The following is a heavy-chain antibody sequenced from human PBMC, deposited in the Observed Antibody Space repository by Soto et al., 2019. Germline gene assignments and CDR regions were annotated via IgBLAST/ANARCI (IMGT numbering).Heavy chain of an antibody. D-gene: IGHD6-13*01. CDR2: ISAYNGNT. Sequence: ASVKVSCKASGYTFTSYGISWVRQAPGQGLEWMGWISAYNGNTNYAQKLQGRVTMTTDTSTSTAYMELRSLRSDDTAVYYCARVPSIAAAEITSLNDYWGQGTLVTVSS. J-gene: IGHJ4*02. CDR1: GYTFTSYG. CDR3: ARVPSIAAAEITSLNDY. V-gene: IGHV1-18*01.